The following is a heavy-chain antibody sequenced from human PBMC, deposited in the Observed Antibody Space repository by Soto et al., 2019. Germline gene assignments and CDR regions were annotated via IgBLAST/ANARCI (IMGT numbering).Heavy chain of an antibody. CDR1: GYTFTSYG. J-gene: IGHJ6*02. CDR2: INAGNGNT. Sequence: ASVKVSCKASGYTFTSYGIHWVRQAPGQRLEWTGWINAGNGNTKYSEKFQGRVTITRDTSASTAYPELSSLRSEDTAVYYCARDPNYSSAYYHHYYYGMDVWGQGTTVTVSS. CDR3: ARDPNYSSAYYHHYYYGMDV. V-gene: IGHV1-3*01. D-gene: IGHD3-22*01.